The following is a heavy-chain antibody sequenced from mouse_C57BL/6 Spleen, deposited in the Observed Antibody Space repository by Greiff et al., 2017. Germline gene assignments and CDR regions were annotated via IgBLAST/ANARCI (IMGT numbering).Heavy chain of an antibody. J-gene: IGHJ3*01. CDR3: AAYDGYYLFAY. Sequence: EVQLQESGPELVKPGASVKIPCKASGYTFTDYNMDWVKQSHGKSLEWIGDINPNNGGTIYNQKFKGKATLTVDKSSSTAYMELRSLTSEDTAVYYCAAYDGYYLFAYWGQGTLVTVSA. CDR2: INPNNGGT. D-gene: IGHD2-3*01. V-gene: IGHV1-18*01. CDR1: GYTFTDYN.